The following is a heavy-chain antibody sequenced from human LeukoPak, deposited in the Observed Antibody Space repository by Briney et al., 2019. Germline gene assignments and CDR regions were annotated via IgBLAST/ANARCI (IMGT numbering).Heavy chain of an antibody. CDR1: GFTFSSYA. Sequence: GRSLRLSCAASGFTFSSYAMHWVRQAPGKGLEWVAVISYDGNNKYYADSVKGRFTISRDNSKNTLYLQMNSLRAEDTAVYYCARWGTAIIDYWGQGTLVTVSS. CDR3: ARWGTAIIDY. J-gene: IGHJ4*02. CDR2: ISYDGNNK. V-gene: IGHV3-30-3*01. D-gene: IGHD5-18*01.